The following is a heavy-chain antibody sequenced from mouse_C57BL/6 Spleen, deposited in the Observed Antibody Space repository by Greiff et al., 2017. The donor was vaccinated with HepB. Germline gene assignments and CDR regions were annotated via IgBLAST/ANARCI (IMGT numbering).Heavy chain of an antibody. CDR2: IYPRDGST. V-gene: IGHV1-85*01. CDR1: GYTFTSYD. Sequence: VKLMESGPELVKPGASVKLSCKASGYTFTSYDINWVKQRPGQGLEWIGWIYPRDGSTKYNEKFKGKATLTVDTSSSTAYMELHSLTSEDSAVYFCARNPMVTEGPWFAYWGQGTLVTVSA. J-gene: IGHJ3*01. D-gene: IGHD2-2*01. CDR3: ARNPMVTEGPWFAY.